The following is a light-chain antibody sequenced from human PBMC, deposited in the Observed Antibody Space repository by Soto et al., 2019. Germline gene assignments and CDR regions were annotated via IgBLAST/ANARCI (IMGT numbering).Light chain of an antibody. V-gene: IGLV7-46*01. CDR2: DTT. J-gene: IGLJ1*01. CDR3: LLSYNGPYV. CDR1: TGAVTNGHY. Sequence: QAVGTQEPSLTVSPGGTVTLTWGSSTGAVTNGHYPYWFQQKPGQAPRTLIYDTTNRHSWTPARFSGSLLGGKAALTLSGAQPEDEAEYYCLLSYNGPYVFGTGTKVTVL.